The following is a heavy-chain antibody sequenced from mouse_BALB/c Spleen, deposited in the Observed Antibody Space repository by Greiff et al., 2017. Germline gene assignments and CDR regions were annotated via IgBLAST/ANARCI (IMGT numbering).Heavy chain of an antibody. J-gene: IGHJ3*01. D-gene: IGHD1-1*01. CDR1: GYTFTSYN. Sequence: QVQLQQSGAELVRSGASVKMSCKASGYTFTSYNMHWVKQTPGQGLEWIGCIYPGNGGTNYNQKFKGKATLTADTSSSTASMQISSLTSEDSAVYFCARAGYYGSSSFAYWGQGTLVTVSA. CDR2: IYPGNGGT. CDR3: ARAGYYGSSSFAY. V-gene: IGHV1-12*01.